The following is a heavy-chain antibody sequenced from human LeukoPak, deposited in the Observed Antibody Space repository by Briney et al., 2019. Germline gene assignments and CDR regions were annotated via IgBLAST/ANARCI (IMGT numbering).Heavy chain of an antibody. Sequence: PGGSLRLSCAPSGFTFSSYGMHWVRQAPGKGLEWVAFIRNDGSIRYYADSLKGRFTISRDNSKNTLYLQMSGLRVDDTAVYYFAKGRAGMVRGVADYGGKETLVTVSS. V-gene: IGHV3-30*02. CDR1: GFTFSSYG. CDR2: IRNDGSIR. D-gene: IGHD3-10*01. CDR3: AKGRAGMVRGVADY. J-gene: IGHJ4*02.